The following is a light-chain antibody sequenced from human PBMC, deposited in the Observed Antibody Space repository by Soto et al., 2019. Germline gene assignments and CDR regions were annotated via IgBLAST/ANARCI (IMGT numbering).Light chain of an antibody. CDR2: AAS. J-gene: IGKJ2*01. CDR3: QQSYSTPYT. CDR1: QSITFY. V-gene: IGKV1-39*01. Sequence: DTQMTQSPSSLSASVGDRVTITCRASQSITFYLNWFQQKPGKAPKLLIYAASSLRSGVPSRFSGGGSATDFTLTIRSLQPEDFATYYCQQSYSTPYTFGQGTKLEIK.